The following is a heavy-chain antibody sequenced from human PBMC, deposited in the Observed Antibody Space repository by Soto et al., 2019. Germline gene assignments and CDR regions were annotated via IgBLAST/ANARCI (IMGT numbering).Heavy chain of an antibody. D-gene: IGHD2-21*02. CDR3: ARTYECAKSDCYRASDI. Sequence: GGSLRLSCAASGFTFSSYAMLWVRQAPGTGPEWVAATSSDGTDNVYADSVSGRFTISRDNSKNTLYLQMNSLRSEDAAVYYCARTYECAKSDCYRASDIWGQGTMVTVSS. J-gene: IGHJ3*02. V-gene: IGHV3-30*04. CDR2: TSSDGTDN. CDR1: GFTFSSYA.